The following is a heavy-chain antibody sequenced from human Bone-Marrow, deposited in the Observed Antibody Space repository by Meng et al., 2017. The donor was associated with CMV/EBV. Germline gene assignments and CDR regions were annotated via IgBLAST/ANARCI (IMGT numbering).Heavy chain of an antibody. J-gene: IGHJ4*02. D-gene: IGHD6-13*01. CDR1: GFTFSNAW. Sequence: LSLTCAASGFTFSNAWMSWVRQAPGKGLEWVGRIKSKTDGGTTDYAAPVKGRFTISRDDSKNTLYLQMNSLNTEDTAVYYCTYCIAAAETHYWGQGTLVTVSS. CDR2: IKSKTDGGTT. CDR3: TYCIAAAETHY. V-gene: IGHV3-15*01.